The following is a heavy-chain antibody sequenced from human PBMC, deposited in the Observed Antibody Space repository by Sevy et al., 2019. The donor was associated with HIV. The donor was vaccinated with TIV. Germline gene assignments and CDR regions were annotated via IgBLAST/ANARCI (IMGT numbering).Heavy chain of an antibody. Sequence: SETLSLTCTVSGGSVSSGSYYWSWIRQPPGKGLEWIGYIYYSGSTNYHPSLKSRVTISVDTSKNQFSLKLSSVTAADTAVYYCARDRGSSGWYPFDYWGQGTLVTVSS. V-gene: IGHV4-61*01. D-gene: IGHD6-19*01. J-gene: IGHJ4*02. CDR2: IYYSGST. CDR3: ARDRGSSGWYPFDY. CDR1: GGSVSSGSYY.